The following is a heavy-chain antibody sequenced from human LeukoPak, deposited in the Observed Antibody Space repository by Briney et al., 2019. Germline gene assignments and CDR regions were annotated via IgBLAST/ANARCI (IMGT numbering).Heavy chain of an antibody. Sequence: SETLCLTCTVPGGSISSYYWSWIRQPAGKGLEWIGRIYTSGSTSFNPSLKTRVTMSVDTSKNQFSLKVNSVTAADTAVYYCARSRFESNVPFFDFWGQGTLVTVSS. CDR2: IYTSGST. V-gene: IGHV4-4*07. CDR1: GGSISSYY. CDR3: ARSRFESNVPFFDF. D-gene: IGHD2-8*01. J-gene: IGHJ4*02.